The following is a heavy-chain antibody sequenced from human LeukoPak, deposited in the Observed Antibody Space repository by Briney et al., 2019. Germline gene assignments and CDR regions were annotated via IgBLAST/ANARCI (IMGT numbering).Heavy chain of an antibody. CDR3: AKRGVVIRVILVGFHKEAYYFDS. CDR1: GITISNYG. Sequence: GGSLRLSCAVSGITISNYGMSWVRQAPRKGLEWVAGIRGSGGSTNYADSVKGRFTISRDNPKNTLYLQMNSLRAEDTAVYFCAKRGVVIRVILVGFHKEAYYFDSWGQGALVTVSS. D-gene: IGHD3-22*01. J-gene: IGHJ4*02. CDR2: IRGSGGST. V-gene: IGHV3-23*01.